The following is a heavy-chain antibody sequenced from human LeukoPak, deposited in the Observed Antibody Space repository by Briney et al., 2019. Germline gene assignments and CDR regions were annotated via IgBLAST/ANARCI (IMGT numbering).Heavy chain of an antibody. J-gene: IGHJ5*02. CDR3: ARDSPSAYYYDSSGYYYGGWFDP. V-gene: IGHV1-69*05. CDR2: IIPTFVTA. D-gene: IGHD3-22*01. CDR1: GGTFSTYA. Sequence: SVKVSCKASGGTFSTYAISWVGQAPGQGLEWMGGIIPTFVTANYAQKFQGRDTITTDESTSTAYMELSSLRSEDTAVYYCARDSPSAYYYDSSGYYYGGWFDPWGQGTLVTVSS.